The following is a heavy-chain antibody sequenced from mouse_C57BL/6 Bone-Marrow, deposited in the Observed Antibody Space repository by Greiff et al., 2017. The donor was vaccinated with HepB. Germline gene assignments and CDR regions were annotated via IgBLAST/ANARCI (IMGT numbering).Heavy chain of an antibody. D-gene: IGHD1-1*01. CDR3: ASGPLYYGSRRDWYFDV. V-gene: IGHV1-26*01. CDR1: GYTFTDYY. J-gene: IGHJ1*03. Sequence: EVQLQQSGPELVKPGASVKISCKASGYTFTDYYMNWVKQSHGKSLEWIGDINPNNGGTSYNQKFKGKATLTVDKSSSTAYMELRSLTSEDSAVYYCASGPLYYGSRRDWYFDVWGTGTTVTVSS. CDR2: INPNNGGT.